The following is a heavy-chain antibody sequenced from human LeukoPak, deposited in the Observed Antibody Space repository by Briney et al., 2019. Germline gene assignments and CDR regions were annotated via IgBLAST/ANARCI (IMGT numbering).Heavy chain of an antibody. V-gene: IGHV3-30*18. J-gene: IGHJ4*02. Sequence: GGSLRLSCAAAGFTFSSYDMHWVRQAPGKGLEWVAVISYDGSNKYYADSVKGRFTISRDNSKNTLYLQMNSLRAEHTAVYYCAKDRGFWSGYGVFDYWGQGTLVTAYS. CDR2: ISYDGSNK. CDR1: GFTFSSYD. CDR3: AKDRGFWSGYGVFDY. D-gene: IGHD3-3*01.